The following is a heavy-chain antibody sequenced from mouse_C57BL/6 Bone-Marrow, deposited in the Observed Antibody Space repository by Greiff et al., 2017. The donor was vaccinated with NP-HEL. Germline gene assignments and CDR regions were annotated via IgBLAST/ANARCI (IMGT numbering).Heavy chain of an antibody. V-gene: IGHV1-81*01. CDR1: GYTFTSYG. D-gene: IGHD1-1*01. Sequence: VQLQQSGAELARPGASVKLSCKASGYTFTSYGISWVKQRTGQGLEWIGEIYPRSGNTYYNEKFKGKATLTADKSSSTAYMELRSLTSEDSAVYFCARHYGSSWYFDVWGTGTTVTVSS. CDR2: IYPRSGNT. J-gene: IGHJ1*03. CDR3: ARHYGSSWYFDV.